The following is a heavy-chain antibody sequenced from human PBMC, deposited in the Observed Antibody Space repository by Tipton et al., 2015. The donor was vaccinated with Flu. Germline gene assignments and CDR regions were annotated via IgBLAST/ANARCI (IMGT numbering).Heavy chain of an antibody. D-gene: IGHD2-15*01. CDR1: GFTFDDYA. V-gene: IGHV3-9*01. J-gene: IGHJ4*02. CDR3: AKGYCSGGSCYSGLAPFDY. CDR2: ISWNSGSI. Sequence: SLRLSCAASGFTFDDYAMHWVRQAPGKGLEWVSGISWNSGSIGYADSVKGRFTISRDNAKNSLYLQMNSLRAEDTALYYCAKGYCSGGSCYSGLAPFDYWGQGTLVTVSS.